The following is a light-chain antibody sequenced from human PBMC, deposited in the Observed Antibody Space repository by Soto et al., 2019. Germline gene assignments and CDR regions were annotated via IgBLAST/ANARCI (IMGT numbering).Light chain of an antibody. CDR3: SSYTGSSTLV. CDR2: EVT. Sequence: QSVLTQPASVSGSPGQSITISCTGTSSDVGGYNYVSWYQQHPGKAPKLMIFEVTDRPSGDSNRFSGSKSGNTASLTISGPQAEDEADYYCSSYTGSSTLVFGTGTKLTVL. V-gene: IGLV2-14*01. J-gene: IGLJ1*01. CDR1: SSDVGGYNY.